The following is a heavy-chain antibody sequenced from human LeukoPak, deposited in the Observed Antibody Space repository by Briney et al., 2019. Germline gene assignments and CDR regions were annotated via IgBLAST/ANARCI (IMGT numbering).Heavy chain of an antibody. Sequence: GESLKISCKGSGYSSPTYWIAWVRQMPGKGLEWMGIIYPDESNIRYSPSFQGQVTISADKSISTAYLQWSSLKASDTAMYYCARLYCSSTSCHIGVANWFDPWGQGTLVTVSS. CDR1: GYSSPTYW. D-gene: IGHD2-2*02. J-gene: IGHJ5*02. V-gene: IGHV5-51*01. CDR2: IYPDESNI. CDR3: ARLYCSSTSCHIGVANWFDP.